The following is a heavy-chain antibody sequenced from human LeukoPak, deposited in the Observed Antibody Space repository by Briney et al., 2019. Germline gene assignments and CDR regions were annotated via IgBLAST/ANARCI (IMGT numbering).Heavy chain of an antibody. J-gene: IGHJ4*02. V-gene: IGHV1-3*01. CDR1: GYTFTSYA. D-gene: IGHD4-17*01. CDR2: INAGNGNT. CDR3: ARDQSAGGLRAWDY. Sequence: PGASVKVPCKASGYTFTSYAIHWVRQAPGQRLEWMGWINAGNGNTKYSQKFQGRVTITRDTSASTAYMELSSLRSEDTAVYYCARDQSAGGLRAWDYWGQGTLVTVSS.